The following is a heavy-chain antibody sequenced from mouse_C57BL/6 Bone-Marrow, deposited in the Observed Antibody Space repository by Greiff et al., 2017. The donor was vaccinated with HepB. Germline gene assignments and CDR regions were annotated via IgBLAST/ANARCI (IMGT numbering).Heavy chain of an antibody. CDR1: GYTFTDYY. Sequence: QVQLQQSGPELVKPGASVKISCKASGYTFTDYYINWVKQRPGQGLEWIGWIFPGSGSTYYNEKFKGKATLTVDKSSSTAYMLLSSLTSEDSAVYFCARQTPYLLLRYFDYWGQGTTLTVSS. J-gene: IGHJ2*01. D-gene: IGHD1-1*01. V-gene: IGHV1-75*01. CDR2: IFPGSGST. CDR3: ARQTPYLLLRYFDY.